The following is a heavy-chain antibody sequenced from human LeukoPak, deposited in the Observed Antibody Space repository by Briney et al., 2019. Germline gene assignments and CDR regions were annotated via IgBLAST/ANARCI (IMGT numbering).Heavy chain of an antibody. CDR1: GFTFSSYA. J-gene: IGHJ4*02. Sequence: GGSLRLSCAASGFTFSSYAMSWVRQAPGKGLEWVSTITSSGGSTFYADSVKGRFTISRDNSKNTLFLQMNALRGEDTAVYYCARLVGDVTTWDCWGQGTLVTVSS. V-gene: IGHV3-23*01. CDR3: ARLVGDVTTWDC. D-gene: IGHD1-26*01. CDR2: ITSSGGST.